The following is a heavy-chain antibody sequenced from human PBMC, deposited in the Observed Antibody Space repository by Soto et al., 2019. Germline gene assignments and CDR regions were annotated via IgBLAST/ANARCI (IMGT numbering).Heavy chain of an antibody. CDR3: ARGLKSGTVTGSNDAFDI. J-gene: IGHJ3*02. CDR1: GFTFTRYG. Sequence: QVELVQSGAEVKKPGASVKVSCKASGFTFTRYGISWVRQAPGQGLEWMGYISGYNGNTNYAQNLQGRVTMTTDTSTTTAYMELGSLTSDDTAVYYCARGLKSGTVTGSNDAFDIWGQGTMVTVSS. V-gene: IGHV1-18*01. D-gene: IGHD6-19*01. CDR2: ISGYNGNT.